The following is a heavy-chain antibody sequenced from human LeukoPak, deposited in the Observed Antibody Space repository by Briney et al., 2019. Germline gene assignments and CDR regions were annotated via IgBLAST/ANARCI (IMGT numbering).Heavy chain of an antibody. D-gene: IGHD6-13*01. CDR2: INPNSGGT. CDR3: AREVAAAGTGHHFDY. V-gene: IGHV1-2*02. J-gene: IGHJ4*02. Sequence: GASVKVSRKASGYTFTGYYMHWVRRAPGQGLEWMGWINPNSGGTNYAQKFQGRVTMTRDTSISTAYMELSRLRSDDTAVYYCAREVAAAGTGHHFDYWGQGTLVTVSS. CDR1: GYTFTGYY.